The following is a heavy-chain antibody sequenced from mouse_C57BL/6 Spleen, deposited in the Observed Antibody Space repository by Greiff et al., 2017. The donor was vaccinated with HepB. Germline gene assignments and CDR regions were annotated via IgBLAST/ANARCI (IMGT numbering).Heavy chain of an antibody. D-gene: IGHD1-1*01. CDR1: GFTFSSYA. V-gene: IGHV5-4*01. J-gene: IGHJ1*03. CDR3: ARVLALSTVVAHWYFDV. Sequence: EVQRVESGGGLVKPGGSLKLSCAASGFTFSSYAMSWVRQTPEKRLEWVATISDGGSYTYYPDNVKGRFTISRDNAKNNLYLQMSQLKSEDTAKYCCARVLALSTVVAHWYFDVWGTGTTVTVSS. CDR2: ISDGGSYT.